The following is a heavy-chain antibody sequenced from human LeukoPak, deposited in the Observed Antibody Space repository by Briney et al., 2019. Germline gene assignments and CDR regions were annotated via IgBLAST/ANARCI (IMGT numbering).Heavy chain of an antibody. D-gene: IGHD3-3*01. J-gene: IGHJ4*02. CDR1: GGSFSGYY. CDR3: ARGRSGFWSGYSD. CDR2: INHSGST. Sequence: SETLSLTCAVYGGSFSGYYWSWIRQPPGKGLEWIGEINHSGSTNYNPSLKSRVTISVDTSKNQFSLNLSSVTAADTAVYYCARGRSGFWSGYSDWGQGTLVTVSS. V-gene: IGHV4-34*01.